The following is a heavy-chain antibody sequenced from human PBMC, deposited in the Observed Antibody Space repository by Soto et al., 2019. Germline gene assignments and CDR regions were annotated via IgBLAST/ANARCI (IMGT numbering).Heavy chain of an antibody. CDR1: GYTFRNYA. Sequence: QVQLVQSGAEVKKPGASVKVSCKASGYTFRNYAVNWVRQAPGQGLEWMGSINTYNGNTNYAQSLRYRVTLTADTSTSTACMEWRCLRSGDPAVYYCAESPRGEMATDWGQGTRVIVSS. CDR3: AESPRGEMATD. D-gene: IGHD5-12*01. CDR2: INTYNGNT. J-gene: IGHJ4*02. V-gene: IGHV1-18*01.